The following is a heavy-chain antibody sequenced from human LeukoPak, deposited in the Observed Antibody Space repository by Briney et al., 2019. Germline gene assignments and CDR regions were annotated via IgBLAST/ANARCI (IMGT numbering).Heavy chain of an antibody. Sequence: PGTSLRLSCAASGVTLSTCSVHWVRQARGKGPEWVAAISYDGSSKYYADSVRGRFTVSRGNSKNTVYLQMNSLSTADTAMYYCARSHYDFWSDYYSDWYFDLWGRGTLVTVSS. CDR1: GVTLSTCS. CDR3: ARSHYDFWSDYYSDWYFDL. D-gene: IGHD3-3*01. V-gene: IGHV3-30*04. J-gene: IGHJ2*01. CDR2: ISYDGSSK.